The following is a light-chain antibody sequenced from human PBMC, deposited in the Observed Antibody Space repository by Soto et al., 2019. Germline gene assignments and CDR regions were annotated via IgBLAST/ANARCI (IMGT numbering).Light chain of an antibody. CDR1: QSISSW. CDR3: QPYNSYPWT. CDR2: KAS. Sequence: DIQMTQSPSTLSASVGDRVTITCRASQSISSWLAWYQQKPGKAPKLLIYKASSLESGVPSRFSGSGSGTAFSLTISTLQPADFATYYCQPYNSYPWTFGQGTKVEIK. V-gene: IGKV1-5*03. J-gene: IGKJ1*01.